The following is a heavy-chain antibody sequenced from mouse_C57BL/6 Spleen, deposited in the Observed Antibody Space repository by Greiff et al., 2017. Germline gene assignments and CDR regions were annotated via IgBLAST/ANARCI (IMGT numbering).Heavy chain of an antibody. J-gene: IGHJ2*01. CDR1: GFTFSDYG. CDR2: ISSGSSTI. Sequence: EVKLVESGGGLVKPGGSLKLSCAASGFTFSDYGMHWVRQAPEKGLEWVAYISSGSSTIYYADTVKGRFTISRDNAKNTLFLQMTSLRSEDTAMYYWARPGYYGSSWYYFDYWGQGTTLTVSS. V-gene: IGHV5-17*01. CDR3: ARPGYYGSSWYYFDY. D-gene: IGHD1-1*01.